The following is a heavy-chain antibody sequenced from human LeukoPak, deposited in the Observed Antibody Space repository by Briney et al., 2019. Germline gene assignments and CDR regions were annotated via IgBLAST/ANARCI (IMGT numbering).Heavy chain of an antibody. Sequence: ASVKVSCKTSGYTFKTYGTTWVRQAPGQGLEWMGWISAYNGNTNYAQKLQGRVTMTTDTSTSTAYMELRSLRSDDTAVYYCARDSSSWYFPYDYWGQGTLVTVSS. D-gene: IGHD6-13*01. V-gene: IGHV1-18*04. J-gene: IGHJ4*02. CDR3: ARDSSSWYFPYDY. CDR2: ISAYNGNT. CDR1: GYTFKTYG.